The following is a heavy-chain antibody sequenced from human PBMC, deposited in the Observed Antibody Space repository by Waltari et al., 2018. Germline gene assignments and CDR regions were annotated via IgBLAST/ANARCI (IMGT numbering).Heavy chain of an antibody. CDR1: GFSDYT. D-gene: IGHD2-15*01. Sequence: EVQLVESGGGLGQPGGSLRLSCSGFGFSDYTMAWVRQATGKGLEWVSGISNSGDMTSYADSVKGWFTISRDTSKNTLFLQMNGLRAEDTAIYYCASVPRPMVSAPFDYWGQGVLVTVSS. CDR2: ISNSGDMT. J-gene: IGHJ4*02. V-gene: IGHV3-23*04. CDR3: ASVPRPMVSAPFDY.